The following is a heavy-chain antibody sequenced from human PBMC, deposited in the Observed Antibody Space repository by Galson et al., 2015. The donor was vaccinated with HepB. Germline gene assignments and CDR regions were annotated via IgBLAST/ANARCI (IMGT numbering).Heavy chain of an antibody. D-gene: IGHD3-10*01. J-gene: IGHJ3*02. Sequence: QVQLQESGPGLVKPSETLSLTCAVSGGSISSGGYSWSWIRQPPGKGLEWIGYIYYSGSTYYNPSLKSRVTISVDTSKNQFSLKLSSVTAADTAVYYCARGRHYGSGSYYTLHDAFDIWGQGTMVTVSS. CDR1: GGSISSGGYS. CDR2: IYYSGST. CDR3: ARGRHYGSGSYYTLHDAFDI. V-gene: IGHV4-30-4*07.